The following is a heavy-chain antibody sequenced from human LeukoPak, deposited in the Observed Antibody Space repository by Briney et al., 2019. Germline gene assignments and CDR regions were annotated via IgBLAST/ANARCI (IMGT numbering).Heavy chain of an antibody. CDR3: ARGRSLNYYDPRRGGY. V-gene: IGHV4-34*01. CDR1: GGSFSGYY. J-gene: IGHJ4*02. Sequence: KSSETLSLTCAVSGGSFSGYYWSWIRQSPGKGLEWIGEITHSGSTNYNPSLKSRVTISVDTSKNQFSLKLTSVTAADTAVYYCARGRSLNYYDPRRGGYWGQGTLVTVSS. CDR2: ITHSGST. D-gene: IGHD3-22*01.